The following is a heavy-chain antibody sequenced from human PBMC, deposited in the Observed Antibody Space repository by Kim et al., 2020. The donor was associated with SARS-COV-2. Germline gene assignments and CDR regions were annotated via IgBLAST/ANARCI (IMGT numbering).Heavy chain of an antibody. V-gene: IGHV1-69*06. CDR2: IIPIFGTA. Sequence: SVKVSCKASGGTFSSYAISWVRQAPGQGLEWMGGIIPIFGTANYAQKFQGRVTITADKSTSTAYMELSSLRSEDTAVYYCARSVANLVVISSPYYYGMDVWGQGTTVTVSS. CDR3: ARSVANLVVISSPYYYGMDV. D-gene: IGHD3-22*01. CDR1: GGTFSSYA. J-gene: IGHJ6*02.